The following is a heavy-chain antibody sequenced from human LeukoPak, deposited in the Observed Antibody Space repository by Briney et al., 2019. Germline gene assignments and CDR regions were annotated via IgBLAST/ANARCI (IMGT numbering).Heavy chain of an antibody. Sequence: PGGSLRLSFAATGFTVRSNYMSWVRQAPGKGLEGVSVIYSGGSTYYADSVKGRFTISRDSSKNTLYLQMNSLRAEDTAIYYCARDYHGDGSAWGQGTLVTVSS. D-gene: IGHD3-10*01. J-gene: IGHJ4*02. V-gene: IGHV3-53*01. CDR3: ARDYHGDGSA. CDR2: IYSGGST. CDR1: GFTVRSNY.